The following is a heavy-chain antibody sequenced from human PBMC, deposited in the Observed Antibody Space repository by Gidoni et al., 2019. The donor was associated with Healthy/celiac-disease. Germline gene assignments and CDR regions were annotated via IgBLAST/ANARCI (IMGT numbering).Heavy chain of an antibody. CDR2: IYYSGST. Sequence: QVQLQESGPGLVKPSQTLSLTCTVSGGSISSGGYYWSWIRQHPGKGLEWIGYIYYSGSTYYNPSLKSRVTISVDTSKNQFSLKLSSVTAADTAVYYCARDRGRVTGDTDEPMDYFDYWGQGTLVTVSS. V-gene: IGHV4-31*03. J-gene: IGHJ4*02. CDR3: ARDRGRVTGDTDEPMDYFDY. CDR1: GGSISSGGYY. D-gene: IGHD7-27*01.